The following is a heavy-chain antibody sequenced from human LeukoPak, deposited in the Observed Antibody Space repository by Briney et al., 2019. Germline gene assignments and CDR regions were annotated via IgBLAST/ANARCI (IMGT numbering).Heavy chain of an antibody. V-gene: IGHV3-23*01. CDR2: ISGSGGST. CDR3: AISVIVATTSDY. D-gene: IGHD5-12*01. J-gene: IGHJ4*02. Sequence: GGSLRLSCAASGFTFSSYAMSWVRQAPGKGLEWVSAISGSGGSTYYADSVKGRFTISRDNSKNTLYLQMNSLRAEDTAVYYCAISVIVATTSDYWGQGTLVTVSS. CDR1: GFTFSSYA.